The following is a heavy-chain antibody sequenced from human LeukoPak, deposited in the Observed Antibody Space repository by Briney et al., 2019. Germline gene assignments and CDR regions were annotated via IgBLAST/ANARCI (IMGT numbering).Heavy chain of an antibody. D-gene: IGHD2-15*01. J-gene: IGHJ4*02. V-gene: IGHV4-59*08. CDR2: IYYSGST. Sequence: SQTLSLTCTVSGGSINSYYWSWFRQPPGKGLEWIGYIYYSGSTNYNPSPKSRVTISVDTSKNQFSLKLSSVTAADTAVYYCARRGYCSGGNCYVFDYWGQGMLVTVSS. CDR3: ARRGYCSGGNCYVFDY. CDR1: GGSINSYY.